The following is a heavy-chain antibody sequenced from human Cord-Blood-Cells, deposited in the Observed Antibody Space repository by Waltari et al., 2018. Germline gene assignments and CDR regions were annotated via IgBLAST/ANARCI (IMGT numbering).Heavy chain of an antibody. CDR3: ARGPQKYSSSSGYFDY. D-gene: IGHD6-6*01. J-gene: IGHJ4*02. V-gene: IGHV1-69*01. Sequence: WMGGIIPIFGTANYAQKFQGRVTITADESTSTAYMELSSLRSEDTAVYLCARGPQKYSSSSGYFDYWGQGTLVTVSS. CDR2: IIPIFGTA.